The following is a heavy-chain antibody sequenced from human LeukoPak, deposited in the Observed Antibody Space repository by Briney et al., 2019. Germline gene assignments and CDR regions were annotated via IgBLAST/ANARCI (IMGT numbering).Heavy chain of an antibody. Sequence: SETLSLTCTVSGGSISSSSYYWGWIRQPPGKGLEWIASIYNSGRTYYNPSLKSRVTISVDTSKNQFSLKLSSVTAADTAVYYCARVRQLVMNYYTDVWGKGTTVTVSS. J-gene: IGHJ6*03. CDR3: ARVRQLVMNYYTDV. CDR2: IYNSGRT. CDR1: GGSISSSSYY. D-gene: IGHD6-6*01. V-gene: IGHV4-39*07.